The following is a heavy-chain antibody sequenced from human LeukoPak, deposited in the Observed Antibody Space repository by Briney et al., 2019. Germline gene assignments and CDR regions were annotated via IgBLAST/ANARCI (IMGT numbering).Heavy chain of an antibody. V-gene: IGHV1-46*01. CDR1: GYTLSGYY. J-gene: IGHJ3*02. CDR3: ARACGYYYDSSGLGAFDI. D-gene: IGHD3-22*01. CDR2: INPSGGST. Sequence: ASVTVSCKASGYTLSGYYIHWVRQAPGQGLEWMGIINPSGGSTSYAQKFQGRVTMTRDLSPSTVYMEQSSLRTEDTAVYYCARACGYYYDSSGLGAFDIWGQGTMVTVSS.